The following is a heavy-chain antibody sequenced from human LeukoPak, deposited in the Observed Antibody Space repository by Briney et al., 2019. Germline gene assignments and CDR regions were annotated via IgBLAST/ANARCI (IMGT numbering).Heavy chain of an antibody. CDR1: GGPFSGYY. Sequence: SETLSLTCAVYGGPFSGYYWSWIRQPPGKGLEWIGEINHSGSTNYNPSLKSRVTISVDTSKNQFSLKLSSVTAADTAVYYCARGRSSSSWYRVLNWFDPWGQGTLVTVSS. J-gene: IGHJ5*02. D-gene: IGHD6-13*01. CDR2: INHSGST. CDR3: ARGRSSSSWYRVLNWFDP. V-gene: IGHV4-34*01.